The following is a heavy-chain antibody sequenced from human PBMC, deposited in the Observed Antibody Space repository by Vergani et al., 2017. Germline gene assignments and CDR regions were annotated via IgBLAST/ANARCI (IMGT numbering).Heavy chain of an antibody. D-gene: IGHD3-22*01. J-gene: IGHJ4*02. CDR1: GFSFGDYA. V-gene: IGHV4-31*11. Sequence: VQLVESGGGLVPPGRSLRLSCAASGFSFGDYAMTWVRQAPGKGLEWIGYIYSTGSTHHNPSLRRRINMSVDTSKNQFSLKLNSVTAADTAMYYCARMGGYDEGDAFRIGYFDSWGPGILVTVSS. CDR3: ARMGGYDEGDAFRIGYFDS. CDR2: IYSTGST.